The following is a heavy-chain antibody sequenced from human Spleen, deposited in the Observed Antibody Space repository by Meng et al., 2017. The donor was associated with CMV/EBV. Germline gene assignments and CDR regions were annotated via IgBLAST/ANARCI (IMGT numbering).Heavy chain of an antibody. Sequence: SETLSLTCTVSGGSVSSGSYYWSWIRQPPGKGLEWIGYIYYSGSTNYNPSLKSRVTISVDTSKNQFSLKLSSVTAADTAVYYCAREQYLSRGYYGMDVWGQGTTVTVSS. CDR2: IYYSGST. CDR3: AREQYLSRGYYGMDV. V-gene: IGHV4-61*01. D-gene: IGHD3-10*01. J-gene: IGHJ6*02. CDR1: GGSVSSGSYY.